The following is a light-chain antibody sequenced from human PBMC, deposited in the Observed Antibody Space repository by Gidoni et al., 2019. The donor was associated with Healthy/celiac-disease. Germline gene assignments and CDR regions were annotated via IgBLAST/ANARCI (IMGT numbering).Light chain of an antibody. V-gene: IGKV4-1*01. CDR3: QQYYSTPQT. Sequence: DIVMTQSPDSLAVSRGERATINSKSSQSVLYSSNNKNYLAWYQQKPGQPPKLLIYWASTRESGVPDRFSGSGSGTDFTLTISSLQAEDVAVYYCQQYYSTPQTFGQGTKVEIK. CDR1: QSVLYSSNNKNY. CDR2: WAS. J-gene: IGKJ1*01.